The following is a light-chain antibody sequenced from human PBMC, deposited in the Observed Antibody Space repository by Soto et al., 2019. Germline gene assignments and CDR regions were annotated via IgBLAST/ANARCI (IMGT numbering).Light chain of an antibody. V-gene: IGKV1-5*03. CDR2: KAS. J-gene: IGKJ1*01. CDR3: QQYNIYPWT. CDR1: QSISSW. Sequence: DIQMTQSPSTLSASVGDRVTLTCRASQSISSWLAWFQQKPGKAPKLLIYKASSLESGVPSRFSGSGSGTDFTLTISSLQPDEFATYDCQQYNIYPWTFGQGTKVEIK.